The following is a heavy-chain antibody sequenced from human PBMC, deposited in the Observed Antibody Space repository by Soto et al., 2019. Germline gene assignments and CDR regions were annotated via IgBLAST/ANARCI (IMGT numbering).Heavy chain of an antibody. CDR1: GFTFGTTD. D-gene: IGHD3-10*01. J-gene: IGHJ5*02. CDR3: VKNSGWFNT. Sequence: QLLQSGGGLVQPGGSLTLSCAASGFTFGTTDMSWVRQAPGEGLEWVSTIDGSGGITYYADSVKGRFTISRDKSRNTVYLPMNSLRGDDTALYYCVKNSGWFNTWGQGALVTVSS. V-gene: IGHV3-23*01. CDR2: IDGSGGIT.